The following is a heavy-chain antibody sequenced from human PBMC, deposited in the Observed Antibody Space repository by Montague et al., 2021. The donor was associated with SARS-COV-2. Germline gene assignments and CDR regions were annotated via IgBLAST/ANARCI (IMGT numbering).Heavy chain of an antibody. D-gene: IGHD1-1*01. V-gene: IGHV4-4*02. J-gene: IGHJ6*02. CDR1: GGSISSREW. CDR2: IHQSESGXT. CDR3: GGTWVYFSPVDV. Sequence: SETLSLTCAVSGGSISSREWRSWVRHAPGKGLEWIGEIHQSESGXTNXRRSLKSRVTISIDQSKNYFSLNLTSMTAADTAVYYCGGTWVYFSPVDVWGQGTTVIVSS.